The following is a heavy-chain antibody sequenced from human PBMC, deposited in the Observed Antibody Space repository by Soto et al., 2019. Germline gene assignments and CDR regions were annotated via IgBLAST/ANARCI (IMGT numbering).Heavy chain of an antibody. CDR1: GYTFTSYY. V-gene: IGHV1-46*01. CDR2: INPSDGST. Sequence: GGSVKVSCKGSGYTFTSYYMHWVRQAPGQGLEWMGIINPSDGSTSYAQKFQGRVTMTSDTSTRTVYMELSSLRSEDTAVYYCASDQSDYVWGSYRQEVDXWGQGTLVTVSX. J-gene: IGHJ4*02. CDR3: ASDQSDYVWGSYRQEVDX. D-gene: IGHD3-16*02.